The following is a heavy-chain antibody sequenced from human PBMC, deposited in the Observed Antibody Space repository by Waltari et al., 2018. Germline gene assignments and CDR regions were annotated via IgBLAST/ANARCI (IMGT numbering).Heavy chain of an antibody. Sequence: QVQLVQSGAEVKKPGSSVKVSCKASGGTFSSYAISRVRQAPGQGLEWMGGIIPIFGTANYAQKFQGRVTITADESTSTAYMELSSLRSEDTAVYYCARDPLGSYYSSYGMDVWGQGTTVTVSS. J-gene: IGHJ6*02. V-gene: IGHV1-69*01. CDR3: ARDPLGSYYSSYGMDV. D-gene: IGHD3-10*01. CDR1: GGTFSSYA. CDR2: IIPIFGTA.